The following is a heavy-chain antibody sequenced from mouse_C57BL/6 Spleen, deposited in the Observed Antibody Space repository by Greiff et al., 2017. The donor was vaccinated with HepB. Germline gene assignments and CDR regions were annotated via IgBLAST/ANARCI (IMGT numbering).Heavy chain of an antibody. D-gene: IGHD2-10*02. CDR3: ARSSNYFAY. V-gene: IGHV1-81*01. J-gene: IGHJ2*01. Sequence: VQLQQSGAELARPGASVKLSCKASGYTFTSYGISWVKQRTGQGLEWIGEIYPRSGNTYYNEKFKGKATLTADKSSSTAYMELRSLTSEDSAFYFCARSSNYFAYWGQGTTLTVSS. CDR1: GYTFTSYG. CDR2: IYPRSGNT.